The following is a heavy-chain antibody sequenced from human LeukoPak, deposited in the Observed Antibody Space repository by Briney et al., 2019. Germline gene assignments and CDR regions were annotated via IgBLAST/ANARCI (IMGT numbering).Heavy chain of an antibody. Sequence: PGGSLRLSCAASGFTFSNAWMNWVRQAPGKGLEWVANIKQDGSEKYYVDSVKGRFTISRDNAKNSLYLQMNSLRAEDTAVYYCARDQGTSPYWGQGTLVTVSS. CDR2: IKQDGSEK. CDR1: GFTFSNAW. CDR3: ARDQGTSPY. V-gene: IGHV3-7*03. D-gene: IGHD1-1*01. J-gene: IGHJ4*02.